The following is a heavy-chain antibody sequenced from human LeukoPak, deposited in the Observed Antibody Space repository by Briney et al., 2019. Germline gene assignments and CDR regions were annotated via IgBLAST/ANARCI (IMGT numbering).Heavy chain of an antibody. CDR3: AKSTSPLYYYYGMDV. Sequence: PGGSLRLSCAASGFTFSNYAMSWVRQAPGKGLEWVSTISGSGGSTYYADSVKGRFTISRDNSKNTLYLRLNSLRAEDTAVYYCAKSTSPLYYYYGMDVWGQGTTVTVSS. CDR2: ISGSGGST. CDR1: GFTFSNYA. V-gene: IGHV3-23*01. J-gene: IGHJ6*02. D-gene: IGHD2-2*01.